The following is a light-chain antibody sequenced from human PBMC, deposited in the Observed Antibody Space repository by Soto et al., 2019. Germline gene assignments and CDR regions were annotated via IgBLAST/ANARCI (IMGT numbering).Light chain of an antibody. Sequence: QSALTQPASVSGSPGQSITISCTGTSSDVGGYNHVSWYQQHPGKAPKLMIYDVSNRPSGVSNRFSGSKSGNTASLTISGLQAEDEADYYCNSYTSSSTLVVFGGGTKLTVL. J-gene: IGLJ2*01. CDR2: DVS. V-gene: IGLV2-14*01. CDR1: SSDVGGYNH. CDR3: NSYTSSSTLVV.